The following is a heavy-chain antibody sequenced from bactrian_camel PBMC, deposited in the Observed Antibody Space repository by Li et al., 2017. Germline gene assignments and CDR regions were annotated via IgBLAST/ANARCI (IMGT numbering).Heavy chain of an antibody. CDR1: GKYTYGSMC. D-gene: IGHD6*01. V-gene: IGHV3S40*01. Sequence: VQLVESGGDSVQAGGSLRLSCTASGKYTYGSMCMGWFRQTRGKEREGVAAIDSDATTTTYADSVKGRFSISKNNGANTATLQMDSLRVEDTSMYYCASAPYRTVAAGKVPGPYALDYWGKGTQVTV. J-gene: IGHJ7*01. CDR2: IDSDATTT.